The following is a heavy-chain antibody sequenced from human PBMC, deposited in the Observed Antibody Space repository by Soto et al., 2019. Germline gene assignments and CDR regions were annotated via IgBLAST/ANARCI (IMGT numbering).Heavy chain of an antibody. CDR1: GGSISSYY. V-gene: IGHV4-59*01. J-gene: IGHJ5*02. D-gene: IGHD2-21*02. Sequence: SETLSLTCTVSGGSISSYYWSWIRQPPGKGLEWIGYIYYSGSTNYNPSLKSRVTISVDTSKNQFSLKLSSVTAADTAVYYCARGGDVVLVTAPLDHWGQGTLVTAPQ. CDR2: IYYSGST. CDR3: ARGGDVVLVTAPLDH.